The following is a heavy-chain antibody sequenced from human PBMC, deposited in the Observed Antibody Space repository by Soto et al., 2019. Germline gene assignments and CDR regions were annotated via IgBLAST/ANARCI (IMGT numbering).Heavy chain of an antibody. Sequence: SETLSLTCTVSGGSISSYYWSWIRQPPGKGLEWIGYIYYSGSTNYNPSLKSRVTISVDTSKNQFSLKLSSVTAADKAVDYCARGWGYYFDYWGQGTLVTVSS. V-gene: IGHV4-59*01. J-gene: IGHJ4*02. CDR2: IYYSGST. D-gene: IGHD3-16*01. CDR1: GGSISSYY. CDR3: ARGWGYYFDY.